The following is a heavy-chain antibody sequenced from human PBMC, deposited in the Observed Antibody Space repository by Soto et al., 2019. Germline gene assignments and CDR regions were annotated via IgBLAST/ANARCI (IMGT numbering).Heavy chain of an antibody. CDR1: GGSISSGGYY. CDR3: AASCVGCGGFNYYGMDV. D-gene: IGHD2-21*01. V-gene: IGHV4-31*03. CDR2: IYYSGST. Sequence: QVQLQESGPGLVKPSQTLSLTCTVSGGSISSGGYYWSWIRQHPGKGLEWIGYIYYSGSTYYNPSLKSRVTISVDTSKTQFSLTLSSVTAADTAVYYCAASCVGCGGFNYYGMDVWGQGTTVTVSS. J-gene: IGHJ6*02.